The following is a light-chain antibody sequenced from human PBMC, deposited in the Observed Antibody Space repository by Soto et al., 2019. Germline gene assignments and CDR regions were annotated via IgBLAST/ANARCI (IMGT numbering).Light chain of an antibody. J-gene: IGLJ3*02. V-gene: IGLV2-8*01. CDR3: TSYVGNDIWV. CDR2: EVT. Sequence: QSVLTQPPSASGSPGQSVTISCTGTSSDVGAYEYVSWYQQYPGKAPKLMIYEVTKRPSGFPDRFSGSKSGNTASLTVSGLQAEDEADYYCTSYVGNDIWVFGGGTKLTVL. CDR1: SSDVGAYEY.